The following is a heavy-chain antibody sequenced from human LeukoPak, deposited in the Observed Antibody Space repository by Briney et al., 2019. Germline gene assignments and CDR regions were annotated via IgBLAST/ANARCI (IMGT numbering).Heavy chain of an antibody. Sequence: GGSLRLSCAASDFTVGSNYMTWVRQAPGKGLEWVSVIYSGGKTFYADSVKGRFTISRDDSKNTLYLQMNSLRAEDTAIYYCARDGDDTTNWWGQGTQVTVSS. J-gene: IGHJ4*02. CDR3: ARDGDDTTNW. CDR2: IYSGGKT. CDR1: DFTVGSNY. V-gene: IGHV3-53*01. D-gene: IGHD2-8*01.